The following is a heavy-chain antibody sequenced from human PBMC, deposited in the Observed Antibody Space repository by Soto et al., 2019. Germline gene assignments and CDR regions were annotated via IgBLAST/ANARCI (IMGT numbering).Heavy chain of an antibody. CDR3: ARESHDILTGPPWVWYFDL. CDR2: INDRGSI. CDR1: GGSFSGYY. D-gene: IGHD3-9*01. J-gene: IGHJ2*01. Sequence: QVQLQQWGAGPLRPLETLSLTCGVSGGSFSGYYWAWIRQSPGKGLELIGEINDRGSINYNPSLKSRVSISVAPSKNHSSLNLRSVTAADTAVYYCARESHDILTGPPWVWYFDLWGRGTLVTVSS. V-gene: IGHV4-34*01.